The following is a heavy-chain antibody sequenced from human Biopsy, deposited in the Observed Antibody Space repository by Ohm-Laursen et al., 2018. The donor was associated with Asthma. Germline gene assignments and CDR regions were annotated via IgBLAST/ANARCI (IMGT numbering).Heavy chain of an antibody. CDR1: GRHFGSYN. CDR2: ITFNGSTQ. J-gene: IGHJ4*02. CDR3: LRDTLGYYFDI. D-gene: IGHD6-13*01. V-gene: IGHV3-30-3*01. Sequence: SLRLSCAASGRHFGSYNMHWARQAPGKGLEWVAVITFNGSTQHYGDSVKGRFTISRDNSKNMLFLQMNSLRAEDTAVYYCLRDTLGYYFDIWGQGTQVTVSS.